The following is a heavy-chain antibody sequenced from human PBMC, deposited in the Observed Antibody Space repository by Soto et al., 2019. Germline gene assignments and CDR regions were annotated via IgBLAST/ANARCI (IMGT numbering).Heavy chain of an antibody. Sequence: SETLSLTCTVSGGSISSSSYYWGWIRQPPGKGLEWIGSIYYSGSTYYNPSLKSRVTISVDTSKNQFSLKLSSVTAADTAVYYCARGLKGVLWFGELTIDYWGQGTLVTVSS. CDR1: GGSISSSSYY. CDR2: IYYSGST. J-gene: IGHJ4*02. V-gene: IGHV4-39*01. CDR3: ARGLKGVLWFGELTIDY. D-gene: IGHD3-10*01.